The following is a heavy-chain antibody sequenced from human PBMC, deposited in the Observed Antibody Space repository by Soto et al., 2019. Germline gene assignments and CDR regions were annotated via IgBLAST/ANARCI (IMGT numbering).Heavy chain of an antibody. CDR1: GYTFTSYG. D-gene: IGHD3-3*01. Sequence: GASVKVSCKASGYTFTSYGISWVRQAPGQGLEWMGWISTYNGDTNYAQKLQGRVTMTTDTSTSTAYMELRSLRSDDTAVYYCARVGVDFWSAYYGYYFDYWGQGTLVTVS. CDR2: ISTYNGDT. J-gene: IGHJ4*02. CDR3: ARVGVDFWSAYYGYYFDY. V-gene: IGHV1-18*01.